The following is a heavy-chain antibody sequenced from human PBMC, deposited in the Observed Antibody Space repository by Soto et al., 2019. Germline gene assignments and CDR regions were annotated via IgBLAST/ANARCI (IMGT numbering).Heavy chain of an antibody. CDR2: IYSSGST. Sequence: SENLSLTCTVSGGSIRSGDYYWSGIRQPSVRGLEWIGYIYSSGSTYYNPSLKSRVTISVDTSKNSLYLQMNSLRAGDTAVYYCARAYVDTASRYYYGMDVWGQGATVTVS. CDR1: GGSIRSGDYY. J-gene: IGHJ6*02. V-gene: IGHV4-30-4*01. CDR3: ARAYVDTASRYYYGMDV. D-gene: IGHD5-18*01.